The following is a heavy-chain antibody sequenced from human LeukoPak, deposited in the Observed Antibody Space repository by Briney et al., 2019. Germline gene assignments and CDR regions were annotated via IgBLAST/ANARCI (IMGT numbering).Heavy chain of an antibody. D-gene: IGHD2-2*01. CDR1: GASMDSYF. Sequence: SETLSLTCTVSGASMDSYFFHWIRQAPGKGLEWIGNVHYNGNTKYNPSLKSRVTISVDTSRNQFSLKVSFVTAADTALYYCARHRYAETVGMDVWGPGITVIVSS. CDR2: VHYNGNT. CDR3: ARHRYAETVGMDV. J-gene: IGHJ6*02. V-gene: IGHV4-59*08.